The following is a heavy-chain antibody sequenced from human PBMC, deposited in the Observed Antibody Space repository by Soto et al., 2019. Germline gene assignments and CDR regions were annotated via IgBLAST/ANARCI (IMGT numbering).Heavy chain of an antibody. Sequence: SVKVSCKASGYTFTSYGISWVRQAPGQGLEWMGWIIPIFGTANYAQKFQGRVTITADESTSTAYMELSSLRSEDTAVYYCARGRSSREENWFDPWGQGTLVTVSS. CDR3: ARGRSSREENWFDP. CDR2: IIPIFGTA. D-gene: IGHD6-13*01. V-gene: IGHV1-69*13. CDR1: GYTFTSYG. J-gene: IGHJ5*02.